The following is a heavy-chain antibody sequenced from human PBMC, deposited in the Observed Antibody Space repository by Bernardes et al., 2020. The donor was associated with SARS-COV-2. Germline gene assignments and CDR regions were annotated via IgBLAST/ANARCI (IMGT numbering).Heavy chain of an antibody. CDR2: IYYSGST. J-gene: IGHJ3*02. Sequence: SETLSLTCTVSGGSISSGDYYWSWIRQPPGKGLEWIGYIYYSGSTYYNPSLKSRVTISVDTSKNQFSLKLSSVTAADTAVYYCARDDVWGAFDIWGQGTMVTVSS. D-gene: IGHD3-16*01. V-gene: IGHV4-30-4*01. CDR3: ARDDVWGAFDI. CDR1: GGSISSGDYY.